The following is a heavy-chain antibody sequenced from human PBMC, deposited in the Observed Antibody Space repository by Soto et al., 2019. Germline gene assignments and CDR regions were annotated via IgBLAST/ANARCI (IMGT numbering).Heavy chain of an antibody. CDR3: ARVPYCSSTSCPDDAFDI. J-gene: IGHJ3*02. Sequence: EVQLVESGGGLVKPGGSLRLSCAASGFTFSSYSMNWVRQAPGKGLEWVSSISSSSSYIYYADSVKGRFTISRDNAKNSLYLQMNSLRAEDTAVYYCARVPYCSSTSCPDDAFDIWGQETMVTVSS. D-gene: IGHD2-2*01. V-gene: IGHV3-21*01. CDR1: GFTFSSYS. CDR2: ISSSSSYI.